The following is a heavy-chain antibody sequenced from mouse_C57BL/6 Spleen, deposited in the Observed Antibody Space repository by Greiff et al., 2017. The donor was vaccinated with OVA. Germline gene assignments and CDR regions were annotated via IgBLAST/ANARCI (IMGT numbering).Heavy chain of an antibody. CDR2: GDTGSGRR. V-gene: IGHV1-62-2*01. CDR3: ARHEWGYAMDY. Sequence: QVQLQQSGAELVKPGASVKLSCKASGYTFTEYTIHWVKQRSGQGLEWRGGGDTGSGRRKNNEKFKDKATLTADKSSSTVYMELSRLTSEDSAVYFCARHEWGYAMDYWGQGTSVTVSS. CDR1: GYTFTEYT. J-gene: IGHJ4*01.